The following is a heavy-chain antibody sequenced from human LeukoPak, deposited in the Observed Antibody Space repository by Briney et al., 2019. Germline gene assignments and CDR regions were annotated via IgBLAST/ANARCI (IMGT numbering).Heavy chain of an antibody. D-gene: IGHD2-2*01. CDR1: GGSFSGYY. CDR2: IYYSGST. CDR3: ARHDCSSTSCYALYYYYGMDV. J-gene: IGHJ6*02. V-gene: IGHV4-39*01. Sequence: SETLSLTCGVYGGSFSGYYWGWLRQPPGKGLEWLGSIYYSGSTYYNPSLKSRVTISVDTSKNQFSLKLSSVTAADTAVYYCARHDCSSTSCYALYYYYGMDVWGQGTTVTVSS.